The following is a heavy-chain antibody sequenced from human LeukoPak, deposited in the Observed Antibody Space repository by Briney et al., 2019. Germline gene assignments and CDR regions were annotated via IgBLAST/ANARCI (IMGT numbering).Heavy chain of an antibody. J-gene: IGHJ4*02. Sequence: GGSLRLSCAASGFTFSSYGMHWVRQAPGKGLEWVAVISYDGSNEYYADSVKGRFTISRDNSKNTLYLQMSSLRPEDTAVYYCAKPREGSSSWYAAGWGQGTLATVSS. CDR3: AKPREGSSSWYAAG. CDR2: ISYDGSNE. V-gene: IGHV3-30*18. CDR1: GFTFSSYG. D-gene: IGHD6-13*01.